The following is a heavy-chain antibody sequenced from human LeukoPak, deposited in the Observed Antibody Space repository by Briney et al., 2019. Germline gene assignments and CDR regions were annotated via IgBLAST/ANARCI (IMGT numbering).Heavy chain of an antibody. CDR3: AREKEGYCSRTSCYLDYYYYYMDV. J-gene: IGHJ6*03. CDR2: IQQDGSEK. D-gene: IGHD2-2*01. V-gene: IGHV3-7*01. CDR1: GFTFSRYW. Sequence: GGTLRLSRAASGFTFSRYWTTWARHAPGKGREWGANIQQDGSEKYYVDSVKSRYTISRYNAKNSLYLQMNSLRAEDTAVYYCAREKEGYCSRTSCYLDYYYYYMDVWGKGTTVTISS.